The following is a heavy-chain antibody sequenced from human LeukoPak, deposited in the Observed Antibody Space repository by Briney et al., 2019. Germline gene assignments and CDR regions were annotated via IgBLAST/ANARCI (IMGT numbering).Heavy chain of an antibody. CDR2: TSAYNGNT. J-gene: IGHJ3*02. CDR3: ARGAYYYGSGSPDAFDI. Sequence: ASVKVSCKASGYTFTSYGISWVRQAPGQGLEWMGWTSAYNGNTNYAQKLQGRVTMTTDTSTSTAYMELRSLRSDDTAVYYCARGAYYYGSGSPDAFDIWGQGTMVTVSS. V-gene: IGHV1-18*01. D-gene: IGHD3-10*01. CDR1: GYTFTSYG.